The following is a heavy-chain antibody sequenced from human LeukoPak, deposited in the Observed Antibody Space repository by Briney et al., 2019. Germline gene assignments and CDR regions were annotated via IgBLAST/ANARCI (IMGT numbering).Heavy chain of an antibody. J-gene: IGHJ4*02. Sequence: ASETLSLTCTVSGGSIRSSYYYWGWIRQPPGKGLEWIGCMYYSGSTYYSSSLKGRVTISLDTPKSQFSLRLNSVTASDTAVYYCAPHIAFHSNPDYWGQGTLVTGSS. CDR3: APHIAFHSNPDY. V-gene: IGHV4-39*01. D-gene: IGHD3-3*02. CDR2: MYYSGST. CDR1: GGSIRSSYYY.